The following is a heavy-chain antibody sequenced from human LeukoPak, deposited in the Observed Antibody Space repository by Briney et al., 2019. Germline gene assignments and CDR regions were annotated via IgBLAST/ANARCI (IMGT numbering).Heavy chain of an antibody. CDR2: ISAYNGNT. CDR3: ARGDPHGVGADDAFDI. V-gene: IGHV1-18*01. D-gene: IGHD1-26*01. J-gene: IGHJ3*02. CDR1: GYTFTSYG. Sequence: ASVKVSCKASGYTFTSYGISWVRQAPGQGLEWMGWISAYNGNTNYAQKLQGRVTMTTDTSTSTAYMELRSLRSDDTAVYYCARGDPHGVGADDAFDIWGQGTMVTVSS.